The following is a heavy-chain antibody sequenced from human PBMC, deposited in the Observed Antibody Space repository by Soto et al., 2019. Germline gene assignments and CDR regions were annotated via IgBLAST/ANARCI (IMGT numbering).Heavy chain of an antibody. J-gene: IGHJ4*02. Sequence: SVKVSCKASGATFSRYNFTWVRQAPGQGLEWMGRIIPILDIANYAQNFQGRVTFTADESTSTAYMELASLISEDTAVYYCAREAPPEQGYSNYYFDNWAQGTLVTVSS. CDR3: AREAPPEQGYSNYYFDN. V-gene: IGHV1-69*04. CDR2: IIPILDIA. CDR1: GATFSRYN. D-gene: IGHD4-4*01.